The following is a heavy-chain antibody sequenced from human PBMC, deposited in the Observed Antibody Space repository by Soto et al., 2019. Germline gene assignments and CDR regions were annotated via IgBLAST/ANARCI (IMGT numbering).Heavy chain of an antibody. J-gene: IGHJ6*02. D-gene: IGHD1-26*01. V-gene: IGHV3-23*01. CDR2: ISGSGRTI. CDR1: GLDFSSEV. CDR3: AKVGPSHYYGMDV. Sequence: PVGSLRLSCAASGLDFSSEVMCWVRQAPGKGLEWVSSISGSGRTIYHADSMRGRFAISRDNSKNSLYLQLNNLRVDDTAVYYCAKVGPSHYYGMDVWGQGTTVTVSS.